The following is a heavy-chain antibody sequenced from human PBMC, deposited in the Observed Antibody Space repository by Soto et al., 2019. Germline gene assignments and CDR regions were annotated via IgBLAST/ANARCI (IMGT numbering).Heavy chain of an antibody. Sequence: QAQLVQSGAEVKKPGASVKVSCRASGYTFSSYGYAWVRQAPGQGLEWMGWISGYNGDTNYAQKFQARVTLTTDTSTTTAYMVLRNLGSDDTAVYYCARSGAYCTSITCLFDSFWGLGTLVTVSS. V-gene: IGHV1-18*01. CDR3: ARSGAYCTSITCLFDSF. CDR2: ISGYNGDT. D-gene: IGHD2-8*01. CDR1: GYTFSSYG. J-gene: IGHJ4*02.